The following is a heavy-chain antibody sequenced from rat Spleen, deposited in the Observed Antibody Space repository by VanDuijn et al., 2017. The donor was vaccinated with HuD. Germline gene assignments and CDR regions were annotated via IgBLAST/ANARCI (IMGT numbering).Heavy chain of an antibody. Sequence: EVQLVESGGGLVQPGRSLKLSCAASGFTFSNYYMAWVRQAPKKGLEWVATISTSGSRTYYPDSVKGRFTISRDNAKSSLYLQMNSLKSEDTATYYCARSPAGEGGYWGQGVMVTVSS. CDR1: GFTFSNYY. CDR2: ISTSGSRT. J-gene: IGHJ2*01. D-gene: IGHD4-2*01. CDR3: ARSPAGEGGY. V-gene: IGHV5-25*01.